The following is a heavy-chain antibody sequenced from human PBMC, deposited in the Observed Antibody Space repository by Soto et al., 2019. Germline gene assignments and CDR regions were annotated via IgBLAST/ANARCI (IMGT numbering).Heavy chain of an antibody. CDR1: GYSFTSYW. Sequence: PGESLKISCKGSGYSFTSYWISWVRQMPGKGLEWMGRIDPSDSYTNYSPSFQGHVTISADKSISTAYLQWSSLKASDTAMYYCASQRNYYGSGSSTGYYYYVMDVCGQGTSVTVSS. V-gene: IGHV5-10-1*01. D-gene: IGHD3-10*01. CDR3: ASQRNYYGSGSSTGYYYYVMDV. CDR2: IDPSDSYT. J-gene: IGHJ6*02.